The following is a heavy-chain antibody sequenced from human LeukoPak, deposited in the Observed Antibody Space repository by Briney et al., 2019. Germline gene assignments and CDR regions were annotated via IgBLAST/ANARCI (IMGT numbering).Heavy chain of an antibody. Sequence: SETLSLTCTVSGDSIHSSVYYWGWVRQPPGTGLEWIGNVYYTGSTFYNPSLESLVTISVDTSKNQFSLKLSSMPAADTAVYFCARHSGPVIPDGLDIWGQGTMVTVSS. V-gene: IGHV4-39*01. D-gene: IGHD4-11*01. CDR3: ARHSGPVIPDGLDI. CDR2: VYYTGST. CDR1: GDSIHSSVYY. J-gene: IGHJ3*02.